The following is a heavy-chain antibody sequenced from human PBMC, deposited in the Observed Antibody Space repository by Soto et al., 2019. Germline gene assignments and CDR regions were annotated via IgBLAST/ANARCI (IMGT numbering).Heavy chain of an antibody. D-gene: IGHD1-26*01. CDR3: ASGGSGSYFWYFDL. CDR1: GFTFSRYE. Sequence: LRLSCADSGFTFSRYEMNWVRQAPGKGLEWVSYISSSRSTLYYADSVKGRFTISRDNAKNSLYLQMNSLRAEDTAVYECASGGSGSYFWYFDLWGRGTLVTVSS. V-gene: IGHV3-48*03. J-gene: IGHJ2*01. CDR2: ISSSRSTL.